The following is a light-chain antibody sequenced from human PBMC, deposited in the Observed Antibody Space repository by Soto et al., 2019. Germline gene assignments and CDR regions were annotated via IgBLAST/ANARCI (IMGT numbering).Light chain of an antibody. V-gene: IGKV3-20*01. CDR1: QSSRSSF. J-gene: IGKJ5*01. CDR3: QQYDNSPIS. CDR2: GAS. Sequence: IVFAQCPGILSLSPVERASLSCGSSQSSRSSFLAWHQQKPGQAPRILIYGASSRATGIPDRFSGTGSETDFTLTISRLEPEDFAVYYCQQYDNSPISFGQGTR.